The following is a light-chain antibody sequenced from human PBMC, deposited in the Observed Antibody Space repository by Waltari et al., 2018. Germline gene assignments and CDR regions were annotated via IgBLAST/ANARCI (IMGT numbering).Light chain of an antibody. CDR2: INSDGSH. CDR3: QTWGTGIVV. Sequence: QLVVTQSPSASASLGASVKLTCTLDSGHSSYAVAWHQQQPKKGPRFLMKINSDGSHRKGDGIPDRFSGSRSGAERSLTISSRQSEDEADYYCQTWGTGIVVFGGGTRLTVL. CDR1: SGHSSYA. V-gene: IGLV4-69*01. J-gene: IGLJ2*01.